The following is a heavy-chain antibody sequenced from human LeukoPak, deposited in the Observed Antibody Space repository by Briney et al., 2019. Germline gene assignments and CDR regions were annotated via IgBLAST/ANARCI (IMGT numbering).Heavy chain of an antibody. D-gene: IGHD6-13*01. Sequence: PGGSLRLSCAASGFIFSNYAMSWVRQAPGKGLEWVSSISGSGGSTYYADFVRGRFSISRDNSKNTLSLQMNSLTAEDTAIYYCAIGGGVSTPGHWGQGTLVTVSS. CDR1: GFIFSNYA. CDR2: ISGSGGST. J-gene: IGHJ4*02. V-gene: IGHV3-23*01. CDR3: AIGGGVSTPGH.